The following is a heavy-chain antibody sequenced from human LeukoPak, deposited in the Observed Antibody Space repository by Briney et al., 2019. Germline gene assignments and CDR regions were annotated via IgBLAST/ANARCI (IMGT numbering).Heavy chain of an antibody. D-gene: IGHD1-26*01. CDR1: GGSFSGYY. CDR2: INHSGSS. J-gene: IGHJ4*02. Sequence: SETLSLTCAVYGGSFSGYYWSWIRQPPGKGLEWIGEINHSGSSNYNPSLKSRVTISVDTSKNQFSLKLSSVTAADTAVYYCARGGNVGLSYWGQGILVTVSP. V-gene: IGHV4-34*01. CDR3: ARGGNVGLSY.